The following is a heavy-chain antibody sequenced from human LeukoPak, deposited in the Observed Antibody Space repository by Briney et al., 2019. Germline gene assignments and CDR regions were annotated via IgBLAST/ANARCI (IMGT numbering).Heavy chain of an antibody. CDR3: TTDILTGSYFDY. Sequence: GGSLRLSCAASGFTFSNAWMSWVRQAPGKGLEWVGRIKSKTDGGTTDYAAPVKGRFTISRDDSKNTLYLQMNSLKTEDPAVYYCTTDILTGSYFDYWGQGTLVTVSS. CDR1: GFTFSNAW. D-gene: IGHD3-9*01. J-gene: IGHJ4*02. CDR2: IKSKTDGGTT. V-gene: IGHV3-15*01.